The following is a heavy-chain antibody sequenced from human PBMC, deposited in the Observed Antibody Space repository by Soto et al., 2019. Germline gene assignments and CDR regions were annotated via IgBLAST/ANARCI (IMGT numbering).Heavy chain of an antibody. D-gene: IGHD4-17*01. V-gene: IGHV3-48*01. CDR2: ISSSSSTI. CDR1: GFTFSSYS. J-gene: IGHJ3*02. CDR3: ARPRRPDYGDYVADAFDI. Sequence: GGSLRLSCAASGFTFSSYSMNWVRQAPGKGLEWVSYISSSSSTIYYADSVKGRFTISRDNAKNSLYLQMNSLRAEDTAVYYCARPRRPDYGDYVADAFDIWGQGTMVTVSS.